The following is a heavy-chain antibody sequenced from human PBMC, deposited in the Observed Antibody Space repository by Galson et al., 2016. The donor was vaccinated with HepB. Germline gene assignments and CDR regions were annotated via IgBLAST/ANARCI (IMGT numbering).Heavy chain of an antibody. Sequence: SLRLSCAASGFTFSDYYMTWIRQAPGKGLEWVSYISSSTGYTHYADSVKGRFTISRDDAQNSLYLQMNSLGAEDTAVYYCAGAGLGVHYYDTSGPSDYWGQGTLVTVSS. CDR3: AGAGLGVHYYDTSGPSDY. CDR2: ISSSTGYT. V-gene: IGHV3-11*06. J-gene: IGHJ4*02. D-gene: IGHD3-22*01. CDR1: GFTFSDYY.